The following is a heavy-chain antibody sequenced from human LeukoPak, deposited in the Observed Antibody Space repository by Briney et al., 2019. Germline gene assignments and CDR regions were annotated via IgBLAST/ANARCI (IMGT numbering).Heavy chain of an antibody. J-gene: IGHJ4*02. Sequence: PGGSLRLSCAASGFTFSSYSMNWVRKAQGKGLEWVSSISSSSSYIYYADSVKGRFTISRDNAKNSLYLQMNSLRAEDTAVYYCARGAYYYDSSGYYDWGQGTLVTVSS. D-gene: IGHD3-22*01. CDR3: ARGAYYYDSSGYYD. CDR1: GFTFSSYS. V-gene: IGHV3-21*01. CDR2: ISSSSSYI.